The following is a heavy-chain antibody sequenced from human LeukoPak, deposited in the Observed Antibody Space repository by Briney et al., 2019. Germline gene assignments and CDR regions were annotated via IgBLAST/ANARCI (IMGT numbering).Heavy chain of an antibody. V-gene: IGHV4-34*01. CDR2: INHSGST. J-gene: IGHJ4*02. D-gene: IGHD4-17*01. CDR1: GGSFSGYY. Sequence: SETLSLTCAVYGGSFSGYYWSWIRQPPGKGLEWIGEINHSGSTNYNPSLRSRVTISVDTSKNQFSLKLSSVTAADTAVYYRATSGDSADFDYWGQGTLVTVSS. CDR3: ATSGDSADFDY.